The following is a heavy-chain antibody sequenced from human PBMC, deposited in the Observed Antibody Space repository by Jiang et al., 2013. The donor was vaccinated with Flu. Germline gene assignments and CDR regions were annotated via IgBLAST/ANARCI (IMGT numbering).Heavy chain of an antibody. J-gene: IGHJ4*02. Sequence: VQLLESGGGLIQPGGSLRLSCAASGFTVSSNYMSWVRQAPGKGLEWVSVIYSGGSTYYADSVKGRFTISRDNSKNTLYLQMNSLRAEDTAVYYCARDSGGDGYNYGYFDLLGPGNPGHRLL. CDR1: GFTVSSNY. D-gene: IGHD5-24*01. CDR2: IYSGGST. V-gene: IGHV3-53*01. CDR3: ARDSGGDGYNYGYFDL.